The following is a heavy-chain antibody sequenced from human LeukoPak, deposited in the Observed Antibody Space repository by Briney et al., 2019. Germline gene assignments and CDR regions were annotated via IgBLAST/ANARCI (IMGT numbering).Heavy chain of an antibody. CDR3: ARGGFFGSGSLFDS. Sequence: SQTLSLTCSVSGGSVSSGGSYWTWIRQRPGKGLEWIGYIYYSGFTFYSPSLKTRFFITLDTSENQVSLKVNSVTAADTAVYYCARGGFFGSGSLFDSWGQGTLVTVSS. CDR2: IYYSGFT. CDR1: GGSVSSGGSY. J-gene: IGHJ4*02. D-gene: IGHD3-10*01. V-gene: IGHV4-31*03.